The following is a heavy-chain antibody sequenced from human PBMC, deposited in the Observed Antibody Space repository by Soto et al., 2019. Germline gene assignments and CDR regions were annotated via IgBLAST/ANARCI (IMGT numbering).Heavy chain of an antibody. CDR1: GFTFSSYG. V-gene: IGHV3-33*01. CDR3: AGGWGYSLSY. D-gene: IGHD5-18*01. CDR2: IWYDGSNK. J-gene: IGHJ4*02. Sequence: QVQLVESGGGVVQPGRSLRLSCAASGFTFSSYGMHWVRQAPGKGLEWVAVIWYDGSNKYYADSVKGRFTISRDNSKNTLYLQMNSLRAEDTAVYYCAGGWGYSLSYWGQGTLVTVSS.